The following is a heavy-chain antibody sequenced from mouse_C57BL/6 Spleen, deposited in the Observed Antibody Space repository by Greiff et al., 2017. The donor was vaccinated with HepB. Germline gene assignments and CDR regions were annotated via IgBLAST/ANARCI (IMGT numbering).Heavy chain of an antibody. Sequence: VQLQQSGPELVKPGASVKISCKASGYAFSSSWMNWVKQRPGKGLEWIGRIYPGDGDTNYNGKFKGKATLTADKSSSTAYMQLSILTSEDSAVYFCARSPYDYDGGWFAYWGQGTLVTVSA. V-gene: IGHV1-82*01. D-gene: IGHD2-4*01. CDR2: IYPGDGDT. CDR1: GYAFSSSW. CDR3: ARSPYDYDGGWFAY. J-gene: IGHJ3*01.